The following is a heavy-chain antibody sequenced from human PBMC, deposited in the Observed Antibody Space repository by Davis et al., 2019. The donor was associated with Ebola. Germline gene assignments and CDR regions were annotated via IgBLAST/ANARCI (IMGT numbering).Heavy chain of an antibody. CDR3: TRTTLTYYYDSSDYYGVDAFDI. CDR1: GFTFGDYA. Sequence: GGSLRLSCTASGFTFGDYAMSWVRQAPGKGLEWVGFIRSNAYGGTTEYAASVKGRFTISRDDSKSIAYLQMNSLKTEDTAVYYCTRTTLTYYYDSSDYYGVDAFDIWGQGTMVTVSS. CDR2: IRSNAYGGTT. V-gene: IGHV3-49*04. J-gene: IGHJ3*02. D-gene: IGHD3-22*01.